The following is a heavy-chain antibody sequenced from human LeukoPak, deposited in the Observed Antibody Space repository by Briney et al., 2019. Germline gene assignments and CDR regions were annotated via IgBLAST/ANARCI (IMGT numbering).Heavy chain of an antibody. Sequence: GGSLRLSCAASGFTFDDYAMHWVRQAPGKGLEWVSGINWNSDSIDYADFVKGRFTISRDNAKNSLYLQMNRLRPEDTALYYCAKGDSSTPKYYLGYWAQGTLVTVSS. V-gene: IGHV3-9*01. D-gene: IGHD3-22*01. CDR2: INWNSDSI. J-gene: IGHJ4*02. CDR1: GFTFDDYA. CDR3: AKGDSSTPKYYLGY.